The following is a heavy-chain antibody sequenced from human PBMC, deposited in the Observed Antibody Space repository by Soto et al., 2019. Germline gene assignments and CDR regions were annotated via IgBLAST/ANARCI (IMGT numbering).Heavy chain of an antibody. Sequence: GGSLRLSCAASGFTFRSFTMNWVRQAPGKGLEWVSTISSNGAYIYYTDVLRGRFTISRDNAKNSLHLQMNSLRAEDTAVYYCTRDASRDSSARGWFDPWGPGTLVTVSS. CDR1: GFTFRSFT. CDR2: ISSNGAYI. D-gene: IGHD6-13*01. V-gene: IGHV3-21*01. J-gene: IGHJ5*02. CDR3: TRDASRDSSARGWFDP.